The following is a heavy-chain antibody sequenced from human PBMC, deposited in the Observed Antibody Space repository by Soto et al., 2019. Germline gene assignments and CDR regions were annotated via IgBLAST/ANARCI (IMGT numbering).Heavy chain of an antibody. Sequence: PVGSLRLSCAASGFTFSSYAMSWVRQAPGKGLEWVSAISGSGGSTYYADSVKGRFTISRDNSKNTLYLQMNSLRAEDTAVYYCAKIEGRVVYNWFDPWGQGTLVTVSP. V-gene: IGHV3-23*01. CDR2: ISGSGGST. D-gene: IGHD2-15*01. CDR1: GFTFSSYA. CDR3: AKIEGRVVYNWFDP. J-gene: IGHJ5*02.